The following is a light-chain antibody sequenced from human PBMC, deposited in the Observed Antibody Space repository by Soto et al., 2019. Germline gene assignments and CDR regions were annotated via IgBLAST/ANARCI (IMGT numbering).Light chain of an antibody. V-gene: IGKV3-20*01. CDR1: QSVSSSY. Sequence: ESVLTQSPGTLSLSPGERATLSCRASQSVSSSYLAWYQQKPGQAPRLLIYGASSRAPGIPDRFSGSGSGTDFTLTISRLEPEDFAVYYCQQYGSSPQITFGPGTKVDIK. CDR2: GAS. J-gene: IGKJ3*01. CDR3: QQYGSSPQIT.